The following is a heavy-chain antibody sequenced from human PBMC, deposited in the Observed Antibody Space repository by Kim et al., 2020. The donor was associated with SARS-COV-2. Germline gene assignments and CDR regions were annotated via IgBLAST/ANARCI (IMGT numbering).Heavy chain of an antibody. CDR1: GFTFDDYA. CDR2: ISWNSGSI. Sequence: GGSLRLSCAASGFTFDDYAMHWVRQAPGKGLEWVSGISWNSGSIGYADSVKGRFTISRDNAKNSLYLQMNSLRAEDTALYYCAKDIISSSWSYGMDVWG. V-gene: IGHV3-9*01. J-gene: IGHJ6*02. D-gene: IGHD6-13*01. CDR3: AKDIISSSWSYGMDV.